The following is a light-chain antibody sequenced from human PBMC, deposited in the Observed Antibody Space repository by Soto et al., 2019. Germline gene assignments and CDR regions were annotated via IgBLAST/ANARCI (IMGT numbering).Light chain of an antibody. CDR2: SNN. CDR3: AAWDDSLNGSWV. CDR1: SSNIGSNT. Sequence: QSVLTQQPSASGTPGQRVTISCSGSSSNIGSNTVNWYQQLPGTAPKLLIYSNNQRPSGVPDRFSGSKSGTSASLAISGLQSEDEADYYCAAWDDSLNGSWVFGGGTKLTVL. V-gene: IGLV1-44*01. J-gene: IGLJ3*02.